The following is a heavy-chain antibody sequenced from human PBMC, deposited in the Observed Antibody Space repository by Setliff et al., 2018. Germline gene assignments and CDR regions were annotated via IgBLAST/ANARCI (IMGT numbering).Heavy chain of an antibody. CDR3: AKFGPLDLTGDWAFDN. CDR2: IDQSGSG. Sequence: SETLSLTCNVYGESFDTYYWSWIRQPPGKGLEWFGEIDQSGSGDYNPSFKGRVTISVDTSKKQFSLKLSSVTAADTAVYYCAKFGPLDLTGDWAFDNWGQGTLVTVSS. CDR1: GESFDTYY. D-gene: IGHD7-27*01. J-gene: IGHJ4*02. V-gene: IGHV4-34*01.